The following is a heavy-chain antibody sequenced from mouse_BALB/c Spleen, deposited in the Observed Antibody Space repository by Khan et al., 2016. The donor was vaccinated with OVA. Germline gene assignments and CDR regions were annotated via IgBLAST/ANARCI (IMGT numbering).Heavy chain of an antibody. D-gene: IGHD1-1*01. J-gene: IGHJ2*01. CDR2: ISSGGSYT. Sequence: EVELVESGGGLVRPGGSLKLSCAASGFSFSSYSMSWVRQTPEKRLEWVATISSGGSYTYYPDSVKGRFTISRDNAKNTLYLQVNSRRSEDTAMYYCARQRGYYGSSRYFDYGRQGTTRTV. CDR1: GFSFSSYS. CDR3: ARQRGYYGSSRYFDY. V-gene: IGHV5-9-3*01.